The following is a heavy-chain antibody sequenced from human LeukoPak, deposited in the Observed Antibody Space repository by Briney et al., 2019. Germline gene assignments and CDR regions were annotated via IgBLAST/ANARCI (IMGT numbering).Heavy chain of an antibody. J-gene: IGHJ3*01. CDR1: GFTFSSYS. Sequence: GGSLRLSCAASGFTFSSYSMNWVRQAPGKGLEWVSSISSSSSYIYYADSVKGRFTISRDNAKNSLYLQMNSLRAEDTAVYYCARDRYIVVVPAANLLSPWGQGTMVTVSS. CDR3: ARDRYIVVVPAANLLSP. V-gene: IGHV3-21*01. CDR2: ISSSSSYI. D-gene: IGHD2-2*01.